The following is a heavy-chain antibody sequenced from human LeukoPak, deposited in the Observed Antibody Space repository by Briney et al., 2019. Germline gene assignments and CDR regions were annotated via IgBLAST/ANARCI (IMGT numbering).Heavy chain of an antibody. CDR1: GYTFTGYY. J-gene: IGHJ6*03. Sequence: GASVKVSCKASGYTFTGYYMHWVRQAPGQGLEWMGWINPNSGGTNYAQKFQGRVTTTRDTSISTAYMELSRLRSDDTAVYYCARDLHPLPLGAGSSIAAAAPFYYYYYMDVWGKGTTVTISS. CDR3: ARDLHPLPLGAGSSIAAAAPFYYYYYMDV. V-gene: IGHV1-2*02. D-gene: IGHD6-13*01. CDR2: INPNSGGT.